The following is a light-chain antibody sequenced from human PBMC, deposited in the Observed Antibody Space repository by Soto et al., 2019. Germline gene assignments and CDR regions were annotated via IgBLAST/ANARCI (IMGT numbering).Light chain of an antibody. CDR3: QQRHRWPET. Sequence: EIVLTQSPGTLSLSPGERATLSCRASQSVTNFLAWYQQKPGQSPSLLIYNASHRATGIPARFSGSGSGTDFTLTISSLEPEDFAVYYCQQRHRWPETFGQGTRWISN. CDR2: NAS. J-gene: IGKJ1*01. V-gene: IGKV3-11*01. CDR1: QSVTNF.